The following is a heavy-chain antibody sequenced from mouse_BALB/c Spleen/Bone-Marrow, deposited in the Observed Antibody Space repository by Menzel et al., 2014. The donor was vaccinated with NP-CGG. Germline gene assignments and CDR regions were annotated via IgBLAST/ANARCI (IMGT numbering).Heavy chain of an antibody. Sequence: QVQLQQSGAELAKPGASVKMSCKASGYTFTSYWMHWVKQRPGQGLEWIGYTNPSTGYTEYNQKFKDKATLTADKSSSTAYMQLSSLTSEDSAVYYCARGNYEAMDYWGQGTSVTVSS. D-gene: IGHD2-1*01. CDR1: GYTFTSYW. CDR3: ARGNYEAMDY. CDR2: TNPSTGYT. J-gene: IGHJ4*01. V-gene: IGHV1-7*01.